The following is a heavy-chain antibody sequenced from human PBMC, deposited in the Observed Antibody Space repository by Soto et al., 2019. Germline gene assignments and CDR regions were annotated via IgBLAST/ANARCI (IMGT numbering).Heavy chain of an antibody. CDR1: GGSISSGGYS. Sequence: QLQLQESGSGLVKPSQTLSLTCAVSGGSISSGGYSWSWIRQPPGKGLEWIGYIYHSGSAYYNPSHNSRVDISVYMSKHQFSLNLSSVTAADTAVFYCARVPGRWGQGALGTVSS. J-gene: IGHJ4*02. CDR2: IYHSGSA. D-gene: IGHD2-2*01. V-gene: IGHV4-30-2*01. CDR3: ARVPGR.